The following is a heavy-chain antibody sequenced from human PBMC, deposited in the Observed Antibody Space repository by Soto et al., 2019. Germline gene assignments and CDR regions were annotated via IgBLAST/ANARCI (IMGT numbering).Heavy chain of an antibody. V-gene: IGHV3-30*14. Sequence: QVQLVESGGGVVQPGRSLRLSCAVSGFTFDSYPMHWVRQAPGKGLEWVAVVSYDGTKEYYADSVKGRFTISRDNSKSTLSLQMNSLSADDTAVYYSARAEYSSIWSPYYYYYGMDVWGQGTTVTVSS. D-gene: IGHD6-13*01. J-gene: IGHJ6*02. CDR2: VSYDGTKE. CDR1: GFTFDSYP. CDR3: ARAEYSSIWSPYYYYYGMDV.